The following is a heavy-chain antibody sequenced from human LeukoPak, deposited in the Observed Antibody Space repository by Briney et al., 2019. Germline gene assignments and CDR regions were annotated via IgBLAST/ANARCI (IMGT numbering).Heavy chain of an antibody. D-gene: IGHD5-24*01. CDR3: AKGRTEMATTIDY. CDR2: ISGSGGST. CDR1: GFTFSGYA. J-gene: IGHJ4*02. Sequence: PGGSLRLSCAASGFTFSGYAMSWVRQAPGKGREWVSAISGSGGSTYYADSVKGRFTISRDNYKNTLYLQMNSLRAEDTAVYYCAKGRTEMATTIDYWGQGTLVTVSS. V-gene: IGHV3-23*01.